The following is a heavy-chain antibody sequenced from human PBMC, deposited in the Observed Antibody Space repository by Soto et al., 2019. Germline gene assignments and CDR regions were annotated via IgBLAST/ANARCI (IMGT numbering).Heavy chain of an antibody. V-gene: IGHV4-39*01. Sequence: QLQLQESGPGLVKPSETLSLTCTVSGGSISSGTYYWNWIRQPPGKGLEWIGIIYYSGSTYYNPSLKRRVTISLDTSKNQFSLKLRSVTAADTAVYYCARSDGDFGPNYYYGMDVWGQGTTVTVSS. CDR3: ARSDGDFGPNYYYGMDV. J-gene: IGHJ6*02. CDR2: IYYSGST. D-gene: IGHD4-17*01. CDR1: GGSISSGTYY.